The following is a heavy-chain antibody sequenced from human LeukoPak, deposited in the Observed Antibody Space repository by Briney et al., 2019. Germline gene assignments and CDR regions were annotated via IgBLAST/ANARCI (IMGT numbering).Heavy chain of an antibody. J-gene: IGHJ6*03. CDR3: ARLNRGATFYYYYYMDV. CDR2: INHSGST. V-gene: IGHV4-34*01. Sequence: SETLSLTCAVYGGSFSGYYWSWIRQPPGKGLEWIGEINHSGSTNYNPSLKSRVTISVDTSKNQFSLKLSSVTAADTAVYYCARLNRGATFYYYYYMDVWGKGTTVTISS. D-gene: IGHD1-26*01. CDR1: GGSFSGYY.